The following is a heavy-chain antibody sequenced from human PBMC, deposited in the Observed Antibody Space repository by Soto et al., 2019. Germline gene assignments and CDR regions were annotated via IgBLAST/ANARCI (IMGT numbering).Heavy chain of an antibody. V-gene: IGHV3-33*01. CDR3: ARFGYGDYDEHY. J-gene: IGHJ4*02. CDR1: GFTFSSYG. CDR2: IWYDGSNK. D-gene: IGHD4-17*01. Sequence: QVQLVESGGGVVQPGRSLRLSCAASGFTFSSYGMHWVRQAPGKGLEWVAVIWYDGSNKYYADSVKGRFTISRDNSKNTLYLQMNSLRAEDTAVYYCARFGYGDYDEHYWDQGTLVTVSS.